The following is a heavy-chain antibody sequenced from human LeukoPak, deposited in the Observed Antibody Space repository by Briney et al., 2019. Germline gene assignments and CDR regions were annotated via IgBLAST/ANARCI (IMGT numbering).Heavy chain of an antibody. Sequence: SETLSLTCSVSGASIGSYYWIWIRQPPGKGPEWLGTIYYSGNTKYNSSLKSRVSILADTSNNQFSLRLSSVTAADTAVYYCAREGLTTIGVIDVWAKGTRSPSP. J-gene: IGHJ6*03. V-gene: IGHV4-59*01. CDR1: GASIGSYY. CDR3: AREGLTTIGVIDV. CDR2: IYYSGNT. D-gene: IGHD1-1*01.